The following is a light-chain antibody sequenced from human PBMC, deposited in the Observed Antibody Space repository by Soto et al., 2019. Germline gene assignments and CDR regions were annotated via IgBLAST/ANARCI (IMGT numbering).Light chain of an antibody. Sequence: EIVLTQSPATLSLSPGERATLSCRATHSVNNYLAWYQQKPGQAPRLLIFYVSNRTTGIPARFSGSGSGTDYTITISSPEHADSAVYFCQQRRSWPWLTFGGGTRVEIK. CDR2: YVS. J-gene: IGKJ4*01. CDR1: HSVNNY. CDR3: QQRRSWPWLT. V-gene: IGKV3-11*01.